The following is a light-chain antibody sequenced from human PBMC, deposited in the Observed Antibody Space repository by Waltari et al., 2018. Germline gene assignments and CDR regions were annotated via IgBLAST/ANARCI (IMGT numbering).Light chain of an antibody. J-gene: IGLJ3*02. Sequence: SYELTQPPSVSVSPGETARTTCAGDAVPTKWPYWYQQRSGQAPVLVIYEDIKRPSGIPERFSGSSSGTMATLTSSGAQVEDEGDYYCYSTDSSGNERVFGGGTKLTVL. CDR1: AVPTKW. CDR2: EDI. CDR3: YSTDSSGNERV. V-gene: IGLV3-10*01.